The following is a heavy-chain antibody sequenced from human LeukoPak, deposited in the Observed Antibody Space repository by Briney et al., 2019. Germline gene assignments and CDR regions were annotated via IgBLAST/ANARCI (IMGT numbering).Heavy chain of an antibody. J-gene: IGHJ4*02. CDR1: GFTFSTYA. D-gene: IGHD5-18*01. CDR3: AKAARGYSYGVFDY. Sequence: SGGSLRLSCAASGFTFSTYAMNWVRQAPGKGLEWVSVISGSGGSTYFADSVKGRFTISRDNSKNTLYLQMDSLRAEDTAVYYCAKAARGYSYGVFDYWGQGTLVTVSS. V-gene: IGHV3-23*01. CDR2: ISGSGGST.